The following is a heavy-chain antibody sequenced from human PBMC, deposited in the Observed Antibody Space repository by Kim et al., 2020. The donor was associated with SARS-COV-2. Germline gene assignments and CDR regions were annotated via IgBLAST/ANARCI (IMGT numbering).Heavy chain of an antibody. CDR3: SGAGCSGGSCYKDY. D-gene: IGHD2-15*01. CDR2: ISSSSTI. V-gene: IGHV3-48*02. CDR1: GFTFSSYS. Sequence: GGSLRLSCAASGFTFSSYSMNWVRQAPGKGLEWVSYISSSSTIYYADSVKGRFTISRDNAKNSLYLQMNSLRDEDTAVYYCSGAGCSGGSCYKDYWGQGT. J-gene: IGHJ4*02.